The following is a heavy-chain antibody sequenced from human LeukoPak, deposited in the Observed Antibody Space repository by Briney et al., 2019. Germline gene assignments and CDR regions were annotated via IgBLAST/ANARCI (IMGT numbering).Heavy chain of an antibody. V-gene: IGHV1-18*01. J-gene: IGHJ4*02. CDR2: ISAYNGVT. Sequence: ASVKVSCKASGYTFTSHGIGWVRQAPGQGLEWMGWISAYNGVTDYAENFQDRLTMTTDTSTNTAYMELRSLRSDDTAVYYCASLRSTYDTPAGWGQGTLVTVSS. D-gene: IGHD3-22*01. CDR1: GYTFTSHG. CDR3: ASLRSTYDTPAG.